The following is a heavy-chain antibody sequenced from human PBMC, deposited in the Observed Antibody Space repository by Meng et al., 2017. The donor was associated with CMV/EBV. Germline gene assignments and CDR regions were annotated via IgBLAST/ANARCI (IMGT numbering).Heavy chain of an antibody. CDR2: VKHDGSEK. CDR3: ARDPGPKTLDY. V-gene: IGHV3-7*01. CDR1: GFTFSTYW. J-gene: IGHJ4*02. Sequence: GESLKISCAASGFTFSTYWMTWVRQAPGKGLEWVVNVKHDGSEKYYLDSVKGRFTVSRDNAKNSLYLQMNSLRAEDTAIYYCARDPGPKTLDYWGQGTLVTVSS.